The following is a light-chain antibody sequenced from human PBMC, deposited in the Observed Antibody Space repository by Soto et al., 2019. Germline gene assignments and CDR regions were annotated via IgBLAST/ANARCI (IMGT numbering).Light chain of an antibody. CDR2: EGS. Sequence: VRAPPASVSVSTGQSITISCTGTSSDVGSYNLVSWYQQHPGKAPKLMIYEGSKRPSGVSNRSSGSKSGNTASLTIYGLQAEDEADYYCCSYAGSSTFFYVLGTGTKVTVL. CDR3: CSYAGSSTFFYV. V-gene: IGLV2-23*03. J-gene: IGLJ1*01. CDR1: SSDVGSYNL.